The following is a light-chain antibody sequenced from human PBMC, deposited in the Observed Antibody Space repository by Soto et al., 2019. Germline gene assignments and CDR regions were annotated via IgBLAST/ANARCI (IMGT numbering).Light chain of an antibody. Sequence: DIQMTQSPSSLSASVGDTVTLTCRASQSIATYLNWYQQKSGRAPKLLIYAASNLQSGVPSRFSGSGSGTEFTLTISSLQSEDFAVYYCQQYNNWPRALTFGGGTKVDIK. J-gene: IGKJ4*01. CDR2: AAS. V-gene: IGKV1-39*01. CDR3: QQYNNWPRALT. CDR1: QSIATY.